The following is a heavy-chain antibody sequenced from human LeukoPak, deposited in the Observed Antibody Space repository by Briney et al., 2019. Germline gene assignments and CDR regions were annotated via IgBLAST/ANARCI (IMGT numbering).Heavy chain of an antibody. J-gene: IGHJ4*02. Sequence: GGSLRLSCAASGFTFSNAWMSWVRQAPGKGLEWVSAISGSGGSTYYADSVKGRLTISRDNSKNTLYLQMNSLRAEDTAVYYCAKDRALAAAALWGQGTLVTVSS. D-gene: IGHD6-13*01. CDR3: AKDRALAAAAL. CDR1: GFTFSNAW. CDR2: ISGSGGST. V-gene: IGHV3-23*01.